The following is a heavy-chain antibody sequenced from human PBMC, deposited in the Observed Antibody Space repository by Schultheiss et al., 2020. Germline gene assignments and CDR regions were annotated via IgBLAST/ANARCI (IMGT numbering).Heavy chain of an antibody. CDR2: IYYSGST. CDR3: ARLLQGGYDFWSGFDY. J-gene: IGHJ4*02. D-gene: IGHD3-3*01. V-gene: IGHV4-59*01. Sequence: SETLSLTCTVSGGSISSYYWSWIRQPPGKGLEWIGYIYYSGSTNYNPSLKSRVTISVDTSKNQFSLKLSSVTAADTAVYYCARLLQGGYDFWSGFDYWGQGTLVTVSS. CDR1: GGSISSYY.